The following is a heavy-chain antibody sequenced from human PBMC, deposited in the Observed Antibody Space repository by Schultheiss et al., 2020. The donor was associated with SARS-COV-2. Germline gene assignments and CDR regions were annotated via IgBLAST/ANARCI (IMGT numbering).Heavy chain of an antibody. CDR2: IYHTGST. D-gene: IGHD2-2*01. CDR1: GGSFSGYY. J-gene: IGHJ5*02. CDR3: ARVPIWFQLPTNWFDP. V-gene: IGHV4-34*01. Sequence: SETLSLTCAVYGGSFSGYYWSWIRQPPGKGLEWIANIYHTGSTNYNPSLKSRVTISVDTSNNQFSLRLSSVTAADTAVYYCARVPIWFQLPTNWFDPWGQGTLVTVSS.